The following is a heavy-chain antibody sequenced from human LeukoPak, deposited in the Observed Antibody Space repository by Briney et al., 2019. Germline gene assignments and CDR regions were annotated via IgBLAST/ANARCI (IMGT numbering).Heavy chain of an antibody. CDR1: GFTFSNYG. J-gene: IGHJ6*04. Sequence: GGSLRLSCAASGFTFSNYGMNSVRQAPGKVLEWVSSITSSRSYIYYADSLKGRFPISRDNVKNSLSLQMNSLRAEDTAGGYCSRPSRLTGMDVWGKGTTGTVSS. CDR3: SRPSRLTGMDV. V-gene: IGHV3-21*06. D-gene: IGHD2-2*01. CDR2: ITSSRSYI.